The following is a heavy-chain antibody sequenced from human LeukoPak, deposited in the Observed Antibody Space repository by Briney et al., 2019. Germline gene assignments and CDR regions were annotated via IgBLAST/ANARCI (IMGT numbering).Heavy chain of an antibody. CDR2: IYHNGDT. V-gene: IGHV4-59*08. CDR3: ARHSYTPFDY. Sequence: SETLSLTCSVSGGSISTYYWSWIRQSPGKGLEWIGYIYHNGDTNYNPSFKSRVTISVDTSKNQFSLRLMSVTAADTAIYYCARHSYTPFDYWGQRSLVTVSS. J-gene: IGHJ4*02. CDR1: GGSISTYY. D-gene: IGHD2-2*02.